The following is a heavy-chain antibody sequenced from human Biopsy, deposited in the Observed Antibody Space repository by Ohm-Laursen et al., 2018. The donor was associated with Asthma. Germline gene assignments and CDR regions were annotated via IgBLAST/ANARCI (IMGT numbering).Heavy chain of an antibody. CDR3: ARGEDPRPVADHLDI. Sequence: SLRLSCAASGFAVSRDHMFWVRQAPGKGLEWVSVIYSGGTSHTADSVRGRFTISRDNSKRTVYLHMAGLTVADTAVYFCARGEDPRPVADHLDIWGQGARVIVSS. J-gene: IGHJ4*02. V-gene: IGHV3-66*01. CDR1: GFAVSRDH. D-gene: IGHD6-6*01. CDR2: IYSGGTS.